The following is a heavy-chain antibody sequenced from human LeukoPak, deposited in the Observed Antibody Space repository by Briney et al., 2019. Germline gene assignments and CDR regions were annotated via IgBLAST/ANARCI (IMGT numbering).Heavy chain of an antibody. Sequence: SETLSLTCTVTGGSISSYYRSWIRQPPGKGLEWIGYVNYRGDTNYNPSLKSRVTISIDTSKNHFSLKMNSVTAADTAVYYCARFYSSRGGLDVWGQGTTVTVSS. D-gene: IGHD2/OR15-2a*01. J-gene: IGHJ6*02. CDR3: ARFYSSRGGLDV. V-gene: IGHV4-59*01. CDR2: VNYRGDT. CDR1: GGSISSYY.